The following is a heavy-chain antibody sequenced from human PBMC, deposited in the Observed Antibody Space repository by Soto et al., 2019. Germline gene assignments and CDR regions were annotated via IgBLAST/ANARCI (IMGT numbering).Heavy chain of an antibody. CDR1: GFTFSSYA. CDR2: ISGSGGST. Sequence: GGSLRLSCAASGFTFSSYAMSWVRQAPGKGLEWVSAISGSGGSTYYADSVKGRFTISRDNGKDSLYLQMNSLRDEDTAVYFCARCSRNSCYSYGVDVLGQGATVTVSS. V-gene: IGHV3-23*01. J-gene: IGHJ6*02. D-gene: IGHD2-15*01. CDR3: ARCSRNSCYSYGVDV.